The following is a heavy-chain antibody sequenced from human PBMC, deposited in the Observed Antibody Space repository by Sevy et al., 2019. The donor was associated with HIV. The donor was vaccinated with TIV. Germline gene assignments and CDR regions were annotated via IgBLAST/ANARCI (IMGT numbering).Heavy chain of an antibody. CDR3: ALLPTTVVTLNY. Sequence: GGSLRLSCAASGFTFSRFGMHWVRQAPGKGLEGVAVSTYDGSNEYYADSVRGRFSISRDNSRNTLSLQMNSLTTEDTAVYYCALLPTTVVTLNYWGQGTLVTVSS. CDR1: GFTFSRFG. J-gene: IGHJ4*02. V-gene: IGHV3-30*03. CDR2: STYDGSNE. D-gene: IGHD4-17*01.